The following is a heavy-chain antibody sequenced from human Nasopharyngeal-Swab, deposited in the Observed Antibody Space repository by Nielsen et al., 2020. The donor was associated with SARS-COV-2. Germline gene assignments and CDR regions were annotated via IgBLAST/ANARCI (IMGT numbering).Heavy chain of an antibody. D-gene: IGHD1-1*01. Sequence: LSLTCAASVFTFSDYYMSWIRQAPGKGLEWVSYISSSGTTTYYADSVKGRFTISRDNAKNSLYLQMNSLRAEDTAMYYCARARAGRSFGDWNDYYYYYGMDVWGQGTTVTVS. CDR2: ISSSGTTT. CDR1: VFTFSDYY. J-gene: IGHJ6*02. V-gene: IGHV3-11*01. CDR3: ARARAGRSFGDWNDYYYYYGMDV.